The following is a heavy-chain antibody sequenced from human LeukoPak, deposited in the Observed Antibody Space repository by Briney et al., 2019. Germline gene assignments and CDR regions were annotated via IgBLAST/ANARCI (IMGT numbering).Heavy chain of an antibody. V-gene: IGHV3-23*01. Sequence: PGGSLRLSCAASGFTFRSYAMSWVRQAPGKGLEWVSGISGSGDNRYYADSVKGRSTISRDNAKNSLYLQMNRLTAADTAVYYCARDPRGPTGYDGSGRDTFDYWGQGTLVTVSS. CDR2: ISGSGDNR. CDR3: ARDPRGPTGYDGSGRDTFDY. CDR1: GFTFRSYA. J-gene: IGHJ4*02. D-gene: IGHD3-22*01.